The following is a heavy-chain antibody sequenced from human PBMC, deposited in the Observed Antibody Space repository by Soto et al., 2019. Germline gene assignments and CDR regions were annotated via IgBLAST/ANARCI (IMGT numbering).Heavy chain of an antibody. CDR1: GFTFSSHA. Sequence: EVQLLESGGDLVQPGGSLRLSCAASGFTFSSHAMSWVRQASGKGLEWVSVISGSGLITYYADSVKGRFTISRDNSKNTQYLQMNSLSPEDTAVYYCAKTPSNWNYEKYFHHWGQGTLVTVS. D-gene: IGHD1-7*01. J-gene: IGHJ1*01. CDR3: AKTPSNWNYEKYFHH. CDR2: ISGSGLIT. V-gene: IGHV3-23*01.